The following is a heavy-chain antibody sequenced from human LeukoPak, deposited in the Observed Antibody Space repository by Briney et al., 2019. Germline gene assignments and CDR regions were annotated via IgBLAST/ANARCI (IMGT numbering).Heavy chain of an antibody. J-gene: IGHJ4*02. V-gene: IGHV1-2*02. CDR3: ARDRRYCSGGSCYPGPLDY. CDR2: INPNSGGT. Sequence: GASVKVSCKASGYTFTGYYMHWVRQAPGQGLEWMGWINPNSGGTNYAQKFQGRVTMTRDTSISTAYMELSRLRSDDTAVYYCARDRRYCSGGSCYPGPLDYWGQGTLVTVSS. D-gene: IGHD2-15*01. CDR1: GYTFTGYY.